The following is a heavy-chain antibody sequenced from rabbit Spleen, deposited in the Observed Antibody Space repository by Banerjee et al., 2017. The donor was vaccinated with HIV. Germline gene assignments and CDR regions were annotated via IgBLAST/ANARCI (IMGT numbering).Heavy chain of an antibody. D-gene: IGHD4-2*01. Sequence: QSLEESGGDLVKPGASLTLTCTASGFTVSSVYWICWVRQPPGKGLEWIACIYAGSSGSTYYASWAKGRFTISKTSSTTVTLQMTSLTAADTATYFCARDAGTGDYIDVYFNLWGQGTLVTVS. J-gene: IGHJ4*01. V-gene: IGHV1S40*01. CDR3: ARDAGTGDYIDVYFNL. CDR1: GFTVSSVYW. CDR2: IYAGSSGST.